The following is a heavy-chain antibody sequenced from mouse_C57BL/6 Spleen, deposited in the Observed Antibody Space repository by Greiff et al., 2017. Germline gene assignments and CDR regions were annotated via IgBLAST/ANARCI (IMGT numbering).Heavy chain of an antibody. J-gene: IGHJ4*01. CDR3: AREVRGAMDY. CDR1: GYSITSGYY. CDR2: ISYDGSN. Sequence: EVKLQESGPGLVKPSQSLSLTCSVTGYSITSGYYWNWIRQFPGNKLEWMGYISYDGSNNYNPSLKNRISITRDTSKNQFFLKLNSVTTEDTATYYCAREVRGAMDYWGQGTSGTVSS. V-gene: IGHV3-6*01.